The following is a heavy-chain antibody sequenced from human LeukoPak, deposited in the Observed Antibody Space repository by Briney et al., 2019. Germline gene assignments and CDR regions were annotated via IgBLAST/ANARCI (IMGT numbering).Heavy chain of an antibody. D-gene: IGHD1-26*01. J-gene: IGHJ4*02. CDR3: AKDQWETYYFDY. CDR1: GFTFGSYA. Sequence: GGSLRLSCAASGFTFGSYAMSWVRQAPGKGLEWVSAISGSGGSTYYADSVKGRFTISRDNSKNTLYLQMNSLGAEDTAVYYCAKDQWETYYFDYWGQGTLVTVSS. CDR2: ISGSGGST. V-gene: IGHV3-23*01.